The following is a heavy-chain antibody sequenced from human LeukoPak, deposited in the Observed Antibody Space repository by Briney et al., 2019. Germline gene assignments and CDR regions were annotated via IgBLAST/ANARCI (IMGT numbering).Heavy chain of an antibody. V-gene: IGHV1-2*04. CDR3: ATDYGDYGNYYYGMDV. CDR2: INPNSGGT. J-gene: IGHJ6*04. Sequence: GASVKVSCKASGYTFTGYYMHWVRQAPGQGLEWMGRINPNSGGTNYAQKFQGWVTMTRDTSISTAYMELSRLRSDDTAVYYCATDYGDYGNYYYGMDVWGKGTTVTVSS. D-gene: IGHD4-17*01. CDR1: GYTFTGYY.